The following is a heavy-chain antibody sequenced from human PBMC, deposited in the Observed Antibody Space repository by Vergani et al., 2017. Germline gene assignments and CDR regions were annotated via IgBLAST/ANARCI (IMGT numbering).Heavy chain of an antibody. J-gene: IGHJ4*02. V-gene: IGHV3-23*01. CDR1: GFTFSSYA. CDR2: ISGSGGST. D-gene: IGHD3/OR15-3a*01. Sequence: EVQLLESGGGLVQPGGSLRLSCAASGFTFSSYAMSWVRQAPGKGLEWVSAISGSGGSTYYADSVKGRFTISRDNSKNTLYLQMNSLRAEDTAVYYCLRGLGDVPVSNGDYWGQGTLVTVSS. CDR3: LRGLGDVPVSNGDY.